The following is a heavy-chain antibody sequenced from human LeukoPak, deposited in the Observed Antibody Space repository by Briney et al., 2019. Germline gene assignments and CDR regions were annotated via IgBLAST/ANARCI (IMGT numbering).Heavy chain of an antibody. CDR2: IWYGGSNK. D-gene: IGHD3-9*01. CDR3: STARFPGYYPDY. V-gene: IGHV3-33*01. Sequence: PGGSLRLSCAASGFTFNSFAMHWVRQAPGKGLEWVAVIWYGGSNKYYADSVKGRFTISRDNSKNTLYLQMNSLKTEDTAVYYCSTARFPGYYPDYWGQGTLVTVSS. CDR1: GFTFNSFA. J-gene: IGHJ4*02.